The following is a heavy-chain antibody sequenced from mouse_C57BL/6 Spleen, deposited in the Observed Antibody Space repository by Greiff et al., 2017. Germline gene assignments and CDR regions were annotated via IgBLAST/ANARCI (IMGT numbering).Heavy chain of an antibody. CDR3: ARGGVVTNYYAMDY. CDR1: GFTFSSYA. CDR2: ISDGGSYT. Sequence: DVHLVESGGGLVKPGGSLKLSCAASGFTFSSYAMSWVRQTPEKRLEWVATISDGGSYTYYPDNVKGRFTISRDNAKNNLYLQMSHLKSEDTAMYYCARGGVVTNYYAMDYWGQGTSVTVSS. D-gene: IGHD2-5*01. V-gene: IGHV5-4*01. J-gene: IGHJ4*01.